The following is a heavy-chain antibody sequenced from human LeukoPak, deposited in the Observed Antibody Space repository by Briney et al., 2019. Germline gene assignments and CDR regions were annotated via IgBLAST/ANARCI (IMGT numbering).Heavy chain of an antibody. V-gene: IGHV3-23*01. Sequence: GGSLRLSCAASGFTFSSYAMSWVRQAPGKGLEWVSAISGSGGSTYYADSVKGRFTFSRDNSKNTLYLQMNSLRAEDTAVYYCAKGGFVVVPAAKRGDFDYWGQGTLVTVSS. CDR1: GFTFSSYA. CDR3: AKGGFVVVPAAKRGDFDY. CDR2: ISGSGGST. D-gene: IGHD2-2*01. J-gene: IGHJ4*02.